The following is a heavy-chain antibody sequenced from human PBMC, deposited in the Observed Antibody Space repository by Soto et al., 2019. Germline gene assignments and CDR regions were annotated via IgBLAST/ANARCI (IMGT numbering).Heavy chain of an antibody. Sequence: SETLSLTCTVSGASISTNYWSWIRQPPGRGLEWIGYIYYSESTNYNPSLKSRVTISVDTSKNQFSLKLSSVTAADTAVYYCARLREGYCSSTSCYADYYYYMDVWGKGTTVTVSS. J-gene: IGHJ6*03. D-gene: IGHD2-2*01. CDR1: GASISTNY. CDR3: ARLREGYCSSTSCYADYYYYMDV. CDR2: IYYSEST. V-gene: IGHV4-59*08.